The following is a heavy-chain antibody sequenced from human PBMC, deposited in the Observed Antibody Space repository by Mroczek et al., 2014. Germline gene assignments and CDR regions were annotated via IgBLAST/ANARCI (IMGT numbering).Heavy chain of an antibody. Sequence: GGGLVQPGGSLRLSCAVSGLSFSTYWMSWVRQAPGKGLEWVANIKQDGSATYYLDAVKGRFTISRDNAKNSVYLQMNSLRAEDTAVYYCTEGGTIHWVQEYWGQGTLVTVSS. CDR3: TEGGTIHWVQEY. D-gene: IGHD3-16*01. CDR2: IKQDGSAT. V-gene: IGHV3-7*01. CDR1: GLSFSTYW. J-gene: IGHJ4*02.